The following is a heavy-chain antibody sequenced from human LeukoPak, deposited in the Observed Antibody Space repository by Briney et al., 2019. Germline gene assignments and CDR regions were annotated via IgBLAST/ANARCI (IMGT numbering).Heavy chain of an antibody. J-gene: IGHJ4*02. D-gene: IGHD3-22*01. CDR3: ARVRAYDSSGYVLAY. CDR2: ISSSSSYI. Sequence: PGGSLRLSCAASGFTLSSYSMNWVRQAPGEGLEWVSSISSSSSYIYYADSVKGRFTIPRDNAKNPLYLQMNSLRAEDTAVYYCARVRAYDSSGYVLAYWGQGTLVTVSS. V-gene: IGHV3-21*01. CDR1: GFTLSSYS.